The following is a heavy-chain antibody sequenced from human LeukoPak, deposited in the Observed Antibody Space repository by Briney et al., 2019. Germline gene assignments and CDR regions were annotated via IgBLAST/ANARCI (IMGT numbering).Heavy chain of an antibody. CDR1: GGSFSGYY. D-gene: IGHD3-9*01. V-gene: IGHV4-34*01. CDR3: ARARNKNILTGYYSYRAYYFDY. J-gene: IGHJ4*02. CDR2: INHSGST. Sequence: SETLSLTCAVYGGSFSGYYWSWIRQPPGKGLEWIGEINHSGSTNYNPSLKSRVTISVDTSKNQFSLKLSSVTAADTAVYYCARARNKNILTGYYSYRAYYFDYWGQGTLVTVSS.